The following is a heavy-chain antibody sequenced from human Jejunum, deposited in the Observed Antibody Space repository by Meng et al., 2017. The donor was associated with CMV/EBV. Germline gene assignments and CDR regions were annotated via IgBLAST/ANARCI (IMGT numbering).Heavy chain of an antibody. CDR1: GFIFSNAW. CDR2: IQTKTDGGTT. J-gene: IGHJ4*02. Sequence: EXQLVEXXXGLVKPGXSLRLSCAASGFIFSNAWMTWVRQAPGKGLEWVGRIQTKTDGGTTECAAPVKGRFIISRDDSENTVYLQMNSLKTEDTAVYYCTTRWSGGDYWGQGTLVIVSS. V-gene: IGHV3-15*01. CDR3: TTRWSGGDY. D-gene: IGHD3-3*01.